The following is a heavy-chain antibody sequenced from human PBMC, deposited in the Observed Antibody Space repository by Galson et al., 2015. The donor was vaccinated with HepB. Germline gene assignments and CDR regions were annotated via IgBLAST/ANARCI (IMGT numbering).Heavy chain of an antibody. CDR3: ARGATVPAGAVAC. V-gene: IGHV6-1*01. CDR2: TYYRSKWYN. D-gene: IGHD1-1*01. CDR1: GDSVSSNSAA. J-gene: IGHJ4*02. Sequence: YAISGDSVSSNSAAWNWIRQSPSRGLEWLGRTYYRSKWYNDFAVSVKSRITINPDTSKNQFSLQLNSVTPEDTAVYYCARGATVPAGAVACWGQVTRFTVSS.